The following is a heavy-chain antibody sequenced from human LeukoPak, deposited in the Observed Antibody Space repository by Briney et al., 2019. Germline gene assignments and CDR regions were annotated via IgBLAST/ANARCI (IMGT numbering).Heavy chain of an antibody. J-gene: IGHJ4*02. CDR3: ARADILTGAFDY. D-gene: IGHD3-9*01. CDR1: GYTFTSYA. CDR2: INAGNGNT. Sequence: ASMKVSCKASGYTFTSYAMHWVRQAPGQRLEWMGWINAGNGNTKYSQKFQGRVTITRDTSASTAYMELSSLRSEDTAVYYCARADILTGAFDYWGQGTLVTVSS. V-gene: IGHV1-3*01.